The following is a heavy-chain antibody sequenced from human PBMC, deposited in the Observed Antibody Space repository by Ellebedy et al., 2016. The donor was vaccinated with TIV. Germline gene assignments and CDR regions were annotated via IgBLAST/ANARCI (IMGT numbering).Heavy chain of an antibody. CDR1: GGSFSFHY. Sequence: MPSETLSLTCAVYGGSFSFHYWSWIRQFPGEGLEWIGEINHSGNINYNPSLKSRVTISVDTSKNQFSLKLSSVTAADTAVYYCARRKDYADYEGVYYFDYWGQGTLVTVSS. D-gene: IGHD4-17*01. V-gene: IGHV4-34*01. CDR3: ARRKDYADYEGVYYFDY. CDR2: INHSGNI. J-gene: IGHJ4*02.